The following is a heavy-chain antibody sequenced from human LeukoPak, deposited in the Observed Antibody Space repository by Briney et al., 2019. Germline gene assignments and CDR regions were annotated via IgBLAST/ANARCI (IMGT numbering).Heavy chain of an antibody. CDR3: ATTIIEAAAFDY. CDR2: ISYSGRT. J-gene: IGHJ4*02. CDR1: GGSISSYY. D-gene: IGHD6-13*01. V-gene: IGHV4-59*06. Sequence: TSETLSLTCTVSGGSISSYYWSWIRQPPGKGLEWIGYISYSGRTYYNPSLKSRVIISVDTSKNYFSLRLNSVTAADTAVYFCATTIIEAAAFDYWGQGTLVTVSS.